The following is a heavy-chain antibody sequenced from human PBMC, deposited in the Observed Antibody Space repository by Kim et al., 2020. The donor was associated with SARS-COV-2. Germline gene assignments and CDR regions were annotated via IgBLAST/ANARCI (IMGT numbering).Heavy chain of an antibody. V-gene: IGHV3-64D*06. J-gene: IGHJ3*02. D-gene: IGHD1-26*01. Sequence: YYADSVKGRFTISRDNSKNTLYLQMSSLRAEYTAVFYCVKDRSGSRIFDIWGQGTMVTVSS. CDR3: VKDRSGSRIFDI.